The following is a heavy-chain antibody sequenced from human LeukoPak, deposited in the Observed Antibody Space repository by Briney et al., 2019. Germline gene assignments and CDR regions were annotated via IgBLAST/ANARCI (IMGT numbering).Heavy chain of an antibody. V-gene: IGHV3-7*04. J-gene: IGHJ4*02. CDR2: IKQDGSEK. CDR1: GFTFSSYW. D-gene: IGHD5-24*01. CDR3: ARARRWLQTLFDY. Sequence: GGSLRLSCAASGFTFSSYWMHWVRQAPGKGLEWVANIKQDGSEKYYVDSVKGRFTISRDNAKNSLYLQMNSLRAEDTAVYYCARARRWLQTLFDYWGQGTLVTVSS.